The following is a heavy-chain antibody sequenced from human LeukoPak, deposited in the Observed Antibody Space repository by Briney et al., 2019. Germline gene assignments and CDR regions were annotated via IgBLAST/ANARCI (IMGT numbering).Heavy chain of an antibody. V-gene: IGHV4-59*01. CDR1: GGSISGYY. CDR2: IYYSGST. Sequence: SETLSLTCTVSGGSISGYYWNWIRQPPGKGLEWIGYIYYSGSTNYNPSLKSRVTISVDTSKNQFSLKLSSVTAADTAVYYCAREGYFDWTKHAFDIWGQGTMVTVSS. CDR3: AREGYFDWTKHAFDI. D-gene: IGHD3-9*01. J-gene: IGHJ3*02.